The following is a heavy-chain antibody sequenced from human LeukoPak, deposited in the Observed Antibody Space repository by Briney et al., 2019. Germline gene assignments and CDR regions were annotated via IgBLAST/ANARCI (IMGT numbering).Heavy chain of an antibody. J-gene: IGHJ4*02. CDR1: GYTFTGYY. D-gene: IGHD5-12*01. CDR3: AREMERGYDWFDY. Sequence: GASVKVSCKASGYTFTGYYMHWVRQAPGQGLEWMGWINPSSGGTNYAQKFQGRVTMTRDTSISTAYMELSRLRSDDTAVYYCAREMERGYDWFDYWGQGTLVTVSS. CDR2: INPSSGGT. V-gene: IGHV1-2*02.